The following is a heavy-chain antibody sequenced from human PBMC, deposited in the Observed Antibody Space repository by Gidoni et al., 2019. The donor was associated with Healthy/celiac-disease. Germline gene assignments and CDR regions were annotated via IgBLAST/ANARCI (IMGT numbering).Heavy chain of an antibody. D-gene: IGHD2-2*01. CDR2: IIPIFGTA. V-gene: IGHV1-69*01. CDR1: GGTFSSYA. Sequence: QVQLVQSGAEVKKPGSSVKVSCKASGGTFSSYAISWVRQAPGQGLEWMGGIIPIFGTANYAQKFQGRVTITADESTSTAYMELSSLRSEDTAVYYCASVVVVPAATYYYYYGMDVWGQGTTVTVSS. J-gene: IGHJ6*02. CDR3: ASVVVVPAATYYYYYGMDV.